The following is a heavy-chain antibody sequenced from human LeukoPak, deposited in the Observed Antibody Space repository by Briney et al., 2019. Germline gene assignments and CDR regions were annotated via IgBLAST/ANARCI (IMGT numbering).Heavy chain of an antibody. D-gene: IGHD1-26*01. Sequence: GGCLRLSCAASGFTFSSYEMNWVRQAPGKGLEWVSYISSSGSTIYYADSVKGRFTISRDNAKNSLYLQMNSLRAEDTAVYYCARDLAPRPTTNFDYWGQGTLVTVSS. J-gene: IGHJ4*02. V-gene: IGHV3-48*03. CDR2: ISSSGSTI. CDR1: GFTFSSYE. CDR3: ARDLAPRPTTNFDY.